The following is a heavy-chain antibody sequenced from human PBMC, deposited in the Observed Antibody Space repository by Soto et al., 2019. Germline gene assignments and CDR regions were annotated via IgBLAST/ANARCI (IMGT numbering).Heavy chain of an antibody. CDR1: GGSISSYF. J-gene: IGHJ4*02. D-gene: IGHD6-13*01. CDR2: VYYTGTT. V-gene: IGHV4-59*01. Sequence: QVQLQESGPGLLKPSETLSLTCTVSGGSISSYFYIWVRQPPGKGLEWIGSVYYTGTTDYNPSLTSRVTISVDTSKTQFSLNLTSVTAADPAVYYCARDLAAVPRAFDYWGRGTLVTVSS. CDR3: ARDLAAVPRAFDY.